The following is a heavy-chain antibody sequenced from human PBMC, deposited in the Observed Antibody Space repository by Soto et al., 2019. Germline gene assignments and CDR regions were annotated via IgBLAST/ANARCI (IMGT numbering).Heavy chain of an antibody. CDR1: GYTFTSYY. V-gene: IGHV1-46*01. CDR2: INPGGGRT. J-gene: IGHJ4*02. D-gene: IGHD2-21*02. CDR3: ARGPSCGGDCYLFDY. Sequence: ASVKVSCKASGYTFTSYYIHWVRQAPGQGLEWVAMINPGGGRTKNAQMFQGRVTLTRDTSAGTVDMELSSLTSDDSAVYYCARGPSCGGDCYLFDYWGQGSLVTVS.